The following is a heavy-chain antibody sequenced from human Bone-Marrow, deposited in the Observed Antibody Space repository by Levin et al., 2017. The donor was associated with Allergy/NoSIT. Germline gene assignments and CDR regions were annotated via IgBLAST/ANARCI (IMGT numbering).Heavy chain of an antibody. V-gene: IGHV3-48*03. J-gene: IGHJ6*02. CDR2: ISSSGSTI. D-gene: IGHD3-22*01. CDR3: ARVQYYYDSSGYYFHYYGMDG. CDR1: GFTFSSYE. Sequence: GGSLRLSCAASGFTFSSYEMNWVRQAPGKGLEWVSYISSSGSTIYYADSVKGRFTISRDNAKNSLYLQMNSLRAEDTAVYYCARVQYYYDSSGYYFHYYGMDGWGQGTTVTVSS.